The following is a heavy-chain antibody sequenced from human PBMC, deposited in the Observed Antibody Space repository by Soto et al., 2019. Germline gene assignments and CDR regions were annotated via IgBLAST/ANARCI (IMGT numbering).Heavy chain of an antibody. CDR1: GFTFSDYY. Sequence: QVQLVESGGGLVKPGGSLRLSCAASGFTFSDYYMSWIRQAPGKGLEWVSYISSSGSTIYYEDSVKGRFTISRDNAKNSLYLQMNSLRAEDTAVYYCARAFFYGDYRSDAFDIWGQGTMVTVSS. V-gene: IGHV3-11*01. CDR3: ARAFFYGDYRSDAFDI. J-gene: IGHJ3*02. CDR2: ISSSGSTI. D-gene: IGHD4-17*01.